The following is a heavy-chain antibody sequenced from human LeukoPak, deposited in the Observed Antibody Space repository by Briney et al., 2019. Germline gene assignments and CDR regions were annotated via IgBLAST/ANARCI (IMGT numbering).Heavy chain of an antibody. J-gene: IGHJ6*02. CDR1: GGSLSSGGYY. CDR3: ARVGRGGYGDPGVGYYGMDV. D-gene: IGHD4-17*01. Sequence: PSQTLSLTCTVSGGSLSSGGYYWSWIRQHPGKGLEWIGYIYYSGSTYYNPSLKSRVTISVDTSKNQFSLKLSSVTAADTAVYYCARVGRGGYGDPGVGYYGMDVWGQGTTVTVSS. CDR2: IYYSGST. V-gene: IGHV4-31*03.